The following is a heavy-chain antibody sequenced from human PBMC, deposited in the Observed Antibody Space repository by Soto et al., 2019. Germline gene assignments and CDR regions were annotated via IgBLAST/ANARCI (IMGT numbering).Heavy chain of an antibody. D-gene: IGHD4-17*01. V-gene: IGHV3-15*01. CDR2: IKSKTDGGTT. CDR1: GFTFTDPY. CDR3: TTNDYGELSDY. J-gene: IGHJ4*02. Sequence: GSLRLSCAASGFTFTDPYMTWIRQAQGKGLEWVGRIKSKTDGGTTDYAAPVKGRFTISRDDSKNTLYLQMNSLKTEDTAVYYCTTNDYGELSDYWGQGTLVTVSS.